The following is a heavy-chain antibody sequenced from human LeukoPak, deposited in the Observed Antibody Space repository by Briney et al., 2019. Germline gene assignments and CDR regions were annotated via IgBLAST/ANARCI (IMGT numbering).Heavy chain of an antibody. CDR2: ISSSGSTI. V-gene: IGHV3-11*01. Sequence: PGGSLRLSCAASGFSFSTNPMSWVRQAPGKGLEWVSYISSSGSTIYYAGSVKGRFTISRDSAKNSLYLQMNSLRAEDTAVYYCARDGRPLGYCSGGSCYSMRDYYYYGMDVWGQGTTVTVSS. CDR3: ARDGRPLGYCSGGSCYSMRDYYYYGMDV. J-gene: IGHJ6*02. CDR1: GFSFSTNP. D-gene: IGHD2-15*01.